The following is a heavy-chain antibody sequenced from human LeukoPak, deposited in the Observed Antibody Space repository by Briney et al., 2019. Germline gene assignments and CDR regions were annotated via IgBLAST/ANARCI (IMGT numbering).Heavy chain of an antibody. CDR2: INHSGST. CDR3: ATGLARGSSTSRNYYYYYGMDV. D-gene: IGHD2-2*01. V-gene: IGHV4-34*01. Sequence: PSETLSLTCAVYGGSFSNYYWGWIRQPPGKGLEWIGEINHSGSTNYNPSLKSRVTISVDTSKNQFSLKLSSVTAADTAVYYCATGLARGSSTSRNYYYYYGMDVWGQGTTVTVSS. CDR1: GGSFSNYY. J-gene: IGHJ6*02.